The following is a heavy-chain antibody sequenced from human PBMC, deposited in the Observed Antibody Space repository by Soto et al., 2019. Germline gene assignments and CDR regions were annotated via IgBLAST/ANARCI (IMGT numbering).Heavy chain of an antibody. Sequence: EVQLLESGGGLVQPGGSLRISCAASGFTFSAYAMSWVRQAPGRGLEWVSVMSGGGGRTHYADSVKGRFTVSRDNSKNTLYLQRGSGRVEDTAVYYCAKEAEEGRRGFTPPLDHWGQGTQVTVSS. V-gene: IGHV3-23*01. CDR3: AKEAEEGRRGFTPPLDH. CDR1: GFTFSAYA. J-gene: IGHJ4*02. D-gene: IGHD5-12*01. CDR2: MSGGGGRT.